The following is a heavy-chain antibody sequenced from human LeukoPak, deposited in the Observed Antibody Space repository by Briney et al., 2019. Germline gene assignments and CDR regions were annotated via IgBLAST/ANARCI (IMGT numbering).Heavy chain of an antibody. J-gene: IGHJ4*02. CDR3: ARSLVYCTNGVCYSDY. CDR1: GYTFTGYY. D-gene: IGHD2-8*01. V-gene: IGHV1-2*02. Sequence: GASVKVSCKASGYTFTGYYMHWVRQAPGQGLEWMGWINSNSGGTNYAQKFQGRVTMTRDTSISTAYMELSRLRSDDTAVYYCARSLVYCTNGVCYSDYWGQGTLVTVSS. CDR2: INSNSGGT.